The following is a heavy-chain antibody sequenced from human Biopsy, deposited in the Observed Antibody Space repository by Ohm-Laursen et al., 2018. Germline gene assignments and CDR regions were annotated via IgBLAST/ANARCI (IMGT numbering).Heavy chain of an antibody. J-gene: IGHJ3*02. Sequence: SLRLSCAASGFTFSQYWMSWVRQAPGKGLEWVANIREDGSEEYYVGSVRGRFTISRDNAKNSLFLQMNSLRAEDTAVYYCARDRYCSGGSCYPPVVAFDIWGQGTMVTVPS. D-gene: IGHD2-15*01. CDR1: GFTFSQYW. CDR2: IREDGSEE. V-gene: IGHV3-7*01. CDR3: ARDRYCSGGSCYPPVVAFDI.